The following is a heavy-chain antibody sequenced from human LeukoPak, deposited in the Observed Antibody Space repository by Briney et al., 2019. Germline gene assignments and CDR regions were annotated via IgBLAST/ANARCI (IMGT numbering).Heavy chain of an antibody. CDR2: IDGGGSST. CDR3: ARDSRSDYDRETEVWFDP. V-gene: IGHV3-74*01. D-gene: IGHD3-22*01. Sequence: GGSLRLSCAASGFTFSNHWMHWVRQVPGKGLVWVSRIDGGGSSTSYADSVKGRFSISRDNAKNSLYLQMNSLRAEDTAVYYCARDSRSDYDRETEVWFDPWGQGTLVTVSS. CDR1: GFTFSNHW. J-gene: IGHJ5*02.